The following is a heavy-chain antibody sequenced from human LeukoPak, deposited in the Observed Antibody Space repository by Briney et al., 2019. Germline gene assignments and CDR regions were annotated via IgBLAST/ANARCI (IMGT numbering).Heavy chain of an antibody. J-gene: IGHJ4*02. CDR3: ARSYCSGGSCYRAHFDY. D-gene: IGHD2-15*01. CDR1: GYSITSGYY. Sequence: SETLSLTCTVSGYSITSGYYWGWIRQPPGKGLEWIGSIYHSGSTYYNPSLKSRVTISVDTSKNQFSLKLSSVTAADTAVYYCARSYCSGGSCYRAHFDYWGQGTLVTVSS. CDR2: IYHSGST. V-gene: IGHV4-38-2*02.